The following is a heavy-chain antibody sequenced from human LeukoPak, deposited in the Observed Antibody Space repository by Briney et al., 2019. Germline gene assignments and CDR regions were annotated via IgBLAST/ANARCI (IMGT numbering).Heavy chain of an antibody. CDR3: ARGRFTMVRGVISPIDY. CDR1: GFIFSSYV. Sequence: PGRSLRLSCAASGFIFSSYVMHWVRQAPGQGLEWMGWINPNSGGTNYAQKFQGRVTMTRDTSISTAYMELSRLRSDDTAVYYCARGRFTMVRGVISPIDYWGQGTLVTVSS. CDR2: INPNSGGT. J-gene: IGHJ4*02. V-gene: IGHV1-2*02. D-gene: IGHD3-10*01.